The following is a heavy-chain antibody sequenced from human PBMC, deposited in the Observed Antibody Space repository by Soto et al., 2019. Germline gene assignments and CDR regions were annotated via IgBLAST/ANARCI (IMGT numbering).Heavy chain of an antibody. CDR2: IYYSGST. CDR3: ARGWRFPNWFDP. CDR1: GGSISSYY. V-gene: IGHV4-59*01. D-gene: IGHD2-21*01. Sequence: SSETLSLTCTVSGGSISSYYWSWIRQPPGKGLEWIGYIYYSGSTNYNPSLKSRVTISVDTSKNQFSLKLSSVTAADTAVYYCARGWRFPNWFDPWGQGTLVTVSS. J-gene: IGHJ5*02.